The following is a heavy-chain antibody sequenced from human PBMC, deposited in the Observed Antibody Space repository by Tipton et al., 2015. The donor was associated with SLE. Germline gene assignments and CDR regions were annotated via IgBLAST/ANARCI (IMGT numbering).Heavy chain of an antibody. J-gene: IGHJ4*02. D-gene: IGHD6-13*01. CDR1: GGSISGYY. CDR2: IFNSGST. CDR3: ARGLVTAAAGTGSDFVY. Sequence: TLSLTCTVSGGSISGYYWTWIRRPAGKGLEWIGEIFNSGSTSYNPSLKSRVTISVDTSKKQFSLKLNSVTAADTAVYYCARGLVTAAAGTGSDFVYWGQGKVVTVSS. V-gene: IGHV4-34*01.